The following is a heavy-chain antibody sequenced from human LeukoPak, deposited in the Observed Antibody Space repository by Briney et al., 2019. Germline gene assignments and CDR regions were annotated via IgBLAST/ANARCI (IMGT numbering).Heavy chain of an antibody. CDR3: ARIGSLRYFDWSGAFDI. CDR1: GYTFTSYY. CDR2: INPSGGST. D-gene: IGHD3-9*01. Sequence: ASVKVSCKASGYTFTSYYMHWVRQAPGQGLEWMGIINPSGGSTSYAQKFQGRVTMTRDMSTSTVYMELSSLRSEDTAVYYCARIGSLRYFDWSGAFDIWGQGTMVTVSS. J-gene: IGHJ3*02. V-gene: IGHV1-46*01.